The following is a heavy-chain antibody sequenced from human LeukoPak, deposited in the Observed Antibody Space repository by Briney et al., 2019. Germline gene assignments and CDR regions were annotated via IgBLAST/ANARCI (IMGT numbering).Heavy chain of an antibody. Sequence: ASVKVSCKASGGTFSSYAISWVRQAPGQGLEWMGGIIPIFGTANYAQKFQGRVTITADESTSTAYMELSSLRSEDTAVYYCARDRSDYYGSGSFNSHFDYWGQGTLVTVSS. CDR1: GGTFSSYA. D-gene: IGHD3-10*01. CDR3: ARDRSDYYGSGSFNSHFDY. V-gene: IGHV1-69*13. J-gene: IGHJ4*02. CDR2: IIPIFGTA.